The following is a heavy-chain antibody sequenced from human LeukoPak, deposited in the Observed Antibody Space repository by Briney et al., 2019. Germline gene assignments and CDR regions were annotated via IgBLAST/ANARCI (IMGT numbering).Heavy chain of an antibody. CDR3: ARGYCSNTSCNYYYAMDV. CDR1: GFTVSSNY. J-gene: IGHJ6*02. CDR2: IYSGGTT. D-gene: IGHD2-2*01. Sequence: GGSLRLSCAASGFTVSSNYMSWVRQAPGKGLEWVSVIYSGGTTYYADSVKGRFTISRDNGKNTLYLQMNSLRAEDTAVYYCARGYCSNTSCNYYYAMDVWGQGTTVTVSS. V-gene: IGHV3-53*01.